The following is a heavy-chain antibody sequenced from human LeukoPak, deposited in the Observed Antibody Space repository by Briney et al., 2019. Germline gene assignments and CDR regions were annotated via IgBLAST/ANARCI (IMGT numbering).Heavy chain of an antibody. CDR3: ARGVLVGANRGPFDY. CDR2: IYTSGST. CDR1: GGSISSYY. D-gene: IGHD1-26*01. Sequence: SETLSLTCTVSGGSISSYYWSWIRQPAGKGLEWIGRIYTSGSTDYNPSLKSRVTMSVDTSKNQFSLKLSSVTAADTAVYYCARGVLVGANRGPFDYWGQGTLVTVSS. V-gene: IGHV4-4*07. J-gene: IGHJ4*02.